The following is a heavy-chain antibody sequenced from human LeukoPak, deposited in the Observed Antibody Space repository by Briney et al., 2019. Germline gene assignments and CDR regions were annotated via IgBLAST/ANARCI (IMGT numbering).Heavy chain of an antibody. CDR3: ARDPRKFYYFDY. CDR1: GGSIRNYY. J-gene: IGHJ4*02. V-gene: IGHV4-34*01. CDR2: INHSGST. D-gene: IGHD3-3*01. Sequence: SETLSLTCTVSGGSIRNYYWSWIRQPPGKGLEWIGEINHSGSTYYNPSLKSRVTISVDTSKNQFSLKLSSVTAADTAVYYCARDPRKFYYFDYWGQGTLVTVSS.